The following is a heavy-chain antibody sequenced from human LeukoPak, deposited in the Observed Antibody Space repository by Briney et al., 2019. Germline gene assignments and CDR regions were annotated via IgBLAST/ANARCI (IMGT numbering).Heavy chain of an antibody. CDR3: ARFATSTVTTFTDYYYGMDV. Sequence: PGGSLRLSCAASGFTFSDYYMSWIRQAPGKGLEWVSYISSSGSTIYYADSVKGRFTISRDNAKNSLYLQMNSLRAEDTAVYYCARFATSTVTTFTDYYYGMDVWGQGTTVTVSS. D-gene: IGHD4-17*01. V-gene: IGHV3-11*01. CDR1: GFTFSDYY. J-gene: IGHJ6*02. CDR2: ISSSGSTI.